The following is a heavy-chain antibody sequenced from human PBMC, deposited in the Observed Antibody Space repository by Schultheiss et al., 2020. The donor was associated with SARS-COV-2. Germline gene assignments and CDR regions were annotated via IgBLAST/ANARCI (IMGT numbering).Heavy chain of an antibody. CDR2: IYYSGRT. CDR1: GGSISSYY. D-gene: IGHD3-3*01. Sequence: SQTLSLTCTVSGGSISSYYWSWIRQPPGKGLEWIGYIYYSGRTSYNPSLKSRVTISVDTSKNQFSLKLSSVTAADTAVYYCAREGTYYDFWSGLPYYYGMDVWGQGTTVTVSS. CDR3: AREGTYYDFWSGLPYYYGMDV. J-gene: IGHJ6*02. V-gene: IGHV4-59*12.